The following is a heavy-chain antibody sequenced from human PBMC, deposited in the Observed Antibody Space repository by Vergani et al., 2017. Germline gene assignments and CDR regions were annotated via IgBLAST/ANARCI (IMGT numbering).Heavy chain of an antibody. CDR1: GGSFSGYY. CDR3: ARGVGYSSSDYFDY. V-gene: IGHV4-34*01. J-gene: IGHJ4*02. Sequence: QVQLQQWGAGLLKPSETLSLTCAVYGGSFSGYYWSWIRQPPGKGLEWIGEINHSGSTNYNPSLKSRVTISVDTSKNQFSLKLSSVTAADTAVYYCARGVGYSSSDYFDYWGQGTLVTVSS. CDR2: INHSGST. D-gene: IGHD6-13*01.